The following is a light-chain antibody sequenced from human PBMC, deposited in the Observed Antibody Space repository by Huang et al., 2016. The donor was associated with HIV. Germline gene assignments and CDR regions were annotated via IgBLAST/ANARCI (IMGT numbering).Light chain of an antibody. CDR3: QQSYTTPWT. CDR2: AAS. CDR1: QSIRTY. V-gene: IGKV1-39*01. J-gene: IGKJ1*01. Sequence: DIQVTQSPSSLSASVGDRITITCLTSQSIRTYLNWYQQKPGKAPELLIYAASSLQSGVPSRFSGSGSGTDFTLSISSLQPEDFATYHCQQSYTTPWTFGQGTRVEI.